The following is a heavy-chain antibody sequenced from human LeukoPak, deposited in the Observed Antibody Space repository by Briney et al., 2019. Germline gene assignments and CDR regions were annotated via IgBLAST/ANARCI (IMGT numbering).Heavy chain of an antibody. D-gene: IGHD4-17*01. CDR3: ARTVTTSSYYFDY. V-gene: IGHV1-18*01. CDR2: ISGYDGNT. CDR1: GYTFTTYG. Sequence: VASVKVSCKASGYTFTTYGVSWVRQAPGQGLEWMGWISGYDGNTNYAQKLRGRVTMTTDTSTSTAYMDLRSLRSDDTALYYCARTVTTSSYYFDYWGQGTLDTVSS. J-gene: IGHJ4*02.